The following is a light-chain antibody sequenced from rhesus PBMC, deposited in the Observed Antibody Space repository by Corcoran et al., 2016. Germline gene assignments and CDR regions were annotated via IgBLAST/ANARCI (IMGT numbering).Light chain of an antibody. CDR3: EQYNDLFT. V-gene: IGKV3-40*03. J-gene: IGKJ3*01. CDR1: ESVGSY. Sequence: LSCRASESVGSYLAWYQQKPGQAPKLLVHSAYFRATGIPARFSGSGPRKEFTLTISSLEPEDVGSYHFEQYNDLFTFGPGTKLDGK. CDR2: SAY.